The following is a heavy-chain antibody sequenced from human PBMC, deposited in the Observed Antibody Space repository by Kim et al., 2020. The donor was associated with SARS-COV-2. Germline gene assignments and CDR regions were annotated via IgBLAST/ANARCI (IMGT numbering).Heavy chain of an antibody. CDR2: IKQDGSEK. CDR1: GFTFSIYW. D-gene: IGHD2-8*01. V-gene: IGHV3-7*01. Sequence: GGSLRLSCAASGFTFSIYWMSWVRQAPGKGLEWVANIKQDGSEKYYVDSVKGRFTISRDNAKNSLYLQMNSLRAEDTAVYYCARDRFPLGCHDYWGQGTLVTVSS. J-gene: IGHJ4*02. CDR3: ARDRFPLGCHDY.